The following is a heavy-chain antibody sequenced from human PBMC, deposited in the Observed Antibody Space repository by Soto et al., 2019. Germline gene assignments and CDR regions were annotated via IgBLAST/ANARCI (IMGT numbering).Heavy chain of an antibody. Sequence: SETLSLTCAVYGGSFSGYYWSWIRQPPGKGLEWIGEINHSGSTNYNPSLRSRVTISVDTSKDQFSLKLSSVTAADTAVYYCARIFRYYDFWSGYGAFDIWGQGTMVTVSS. D-gene: IGHD3-3*01. CDR1: GGSFSGYY. V-gene: IGHV4-34*01. J-gene: IGHJ3*02. CDR3: ARIFRYYDFWSGYGAFDI. CDR2: INHSGST.